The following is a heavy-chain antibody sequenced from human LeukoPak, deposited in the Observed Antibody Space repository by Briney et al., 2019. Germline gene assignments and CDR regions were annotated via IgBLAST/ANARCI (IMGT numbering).Heavy chain of an antibody. CDR3: AREAFGDSRYFDWSEARALDC. CDR1: GFTFSSYA. Sequence: GGSLRLSCAAPGFTFSSYAMHWVRQAPGKGLEWVAVISYDGSNKYYADSVKGRFTISRDNSKNTLYLQMNSLRAEDTAVYYCAREAFGDSRYFDWSEARALDCWGQGTLVTVSS. V-gene: IGHV3-30*04. D-gene: IGHD3-9*01. J-gene: IGHJ4*02. CDR2: ISYDGSNK.